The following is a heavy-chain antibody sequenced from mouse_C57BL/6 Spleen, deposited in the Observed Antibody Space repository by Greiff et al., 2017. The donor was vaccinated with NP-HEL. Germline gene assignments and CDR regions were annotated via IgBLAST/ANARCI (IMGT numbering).Heavy chain of an antibody. CDR2: IDPSDSYT. V-gene: IGHV1-69*01. CDR1: GYTFTSYW. Sequence: QVQLQQPGAELVMPGASVKLSCKASGYTFTSYWMHWVKQRPGQGLEWIGEIDPSDSYTNYNQKFKGKATLTVDQSSSTAYMQLNSLTSEDSAVYYCARVDLSRAMDYWGQGTSVTVSS. D-gene: IGHD6-2*01. CDR3: ARVDLSRAMDY. J-gene: IGHJ4*01.